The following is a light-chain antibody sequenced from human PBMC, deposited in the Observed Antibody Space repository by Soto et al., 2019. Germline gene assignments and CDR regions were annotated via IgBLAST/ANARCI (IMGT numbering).Light chain of an antibody. Sequence: QSALTQPRSVSGSPGQSVTISCTGTSSDVGGYNYVSWYQQHPGKAPKLMIYDVSKRPSGVPDRFSGSKSVNTASLTISGLQAEDEADYYCCSYAGSYIGVFGGGTKLTVL. CDR1: SSDVGGYNY. J-gene: IGLJ2*01. CDR3: CSYAGSYIGV. V-gene: IGLV2-11*01. CDR2: DVS.